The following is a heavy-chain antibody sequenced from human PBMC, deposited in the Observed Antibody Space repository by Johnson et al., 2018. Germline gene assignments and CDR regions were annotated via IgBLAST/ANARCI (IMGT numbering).Heavy chain of an antibody. CDR2: IIPFSGTP. Sequence: QVQLVQSGAEVKKPGSSVKVSCKASGGTFSTYGVSWVRQAPGQGLEWMGGIIPFSGTPSYAPRFQGRVPITADESTSTSDMELFGLRAEDTAIYYCARVRDIIREPTTDNWYYYGMDVWGQGTTVTVSS. V-gene: IGHV1-69*12. D-gene: IGHD2-8*01. CDR3: ARVRDIIREPTTDNWYYYGMDV. J-gene: IGHJ6*02. CDR1: GGTFSTYG.